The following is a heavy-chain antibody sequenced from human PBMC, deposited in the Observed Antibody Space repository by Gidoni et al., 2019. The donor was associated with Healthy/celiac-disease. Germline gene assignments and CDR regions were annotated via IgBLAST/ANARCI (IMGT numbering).Heavy chain of an antibody. CDR1: GFPFSRHA. V-gene: IGHV3-23*01. D-gene: IGHD3-22*01. J-gene: IGHJ4*02. CDR2: ISGSGGST. Sequence: EVQLLESGGGLVQPGGSLRLSCAASGFPFSRHAMRWVRQGPGKGLEWVSAISGSGGSTYYADSVKGRFTISRDNSKNTLYLQMNSLRAEDTAVYYCAKLYYYDSSGYSNFDYWGQGTLVTVSS. CDR3: AKLYYYDSSGYSNFDY.